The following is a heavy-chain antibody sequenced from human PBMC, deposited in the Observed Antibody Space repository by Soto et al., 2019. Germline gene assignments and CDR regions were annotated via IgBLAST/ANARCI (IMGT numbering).Heavy chain of an antibody. CDR1: GYTFTSYA. V-gene: IGHV1-3*01. J-gene: IGHJ4*02. CDR3: ARDPDYGDYGTSPADDY. Sequence: ASVKVSCKASGYTFTSYAMHWVRQAPGQRLEWMGWINAGNGNTKYSQKFQGRVTITRDTSASTAYMELSSLRSEDAAVYYCARDPDYGDYGTSPADDYWGQGTLVTVSS. D-gene: IGHD4-17*01. CDR2: INAGNGNT.